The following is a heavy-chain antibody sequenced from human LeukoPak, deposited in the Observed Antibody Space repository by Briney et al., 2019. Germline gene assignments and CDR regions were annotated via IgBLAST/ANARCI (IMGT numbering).Heavy chain of an antibody. CDR1: GFTFSTYA. J-gene: IGHJ4*02. V-gene: IGHV4-59*01. D-gene: IGHD3-10*01. CDR2: IYYTGST. Sequence: NSGGSLRLSCAASGFTFSTYAMSWVRQAPGKGLEWIGYIYYTGSTNYNPSLKSRVTISADTSKNQFSLKLSSVTAADTAVYYCARGVVPDYYGSGIYCNFDYWGQGSLVTVSS. CDR3: ARGVVPDYYGSGIYCNFDY.